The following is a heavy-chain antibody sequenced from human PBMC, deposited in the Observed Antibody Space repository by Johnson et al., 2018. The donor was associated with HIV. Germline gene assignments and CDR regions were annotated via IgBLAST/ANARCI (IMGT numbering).Heavy chain of an antibody. CDR2: INWNGDST. Sequence: VQLVESGGGVVRPGGSLRLSCAASGFTFDDYGMSWVRQAPGKGLEWVSGINWNGDSTGYADSMKGRFSISRDNAKNSLYLQMNSLRAEDTALYYCARVEKGYYDSSDYHWGQGTMVTVSS. D-gene: IGHD3-22*01. CDR3: ARVEKGYYDSSDYH. J-gene: IGHJ3*01. CDR1: GFTFDDYG. V-gene: IGHV3-20*04.